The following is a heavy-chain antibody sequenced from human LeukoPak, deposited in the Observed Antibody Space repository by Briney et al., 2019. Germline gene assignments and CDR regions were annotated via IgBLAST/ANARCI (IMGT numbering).Heavy chain of an antibody. CDR2: IYTSGST. J-gene: IGHJ4*02. V-gene: IGHV4-39*07. CDR1: GGSISSSSYY. D-gene: IGHD5-18*01. CDR3: ARGSVDTAMVDY. Sequence: SETLSLTCTVSGGSISSSSYYWGWIRQPPGKGLEWIGRIYTSGSTNYNPSLKSRVTMSVDTSKNQFSLKLSSVTAADTAVYYCARGSVDTAMVDYWGQGTLVTVSS.